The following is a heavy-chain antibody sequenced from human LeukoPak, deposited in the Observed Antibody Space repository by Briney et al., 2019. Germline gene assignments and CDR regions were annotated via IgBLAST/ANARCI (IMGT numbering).Heavy chain of an antibody. CDR1: GGSISSYY. D-gene: IGHD1-26*01. V-gene: IGHV4-59*01. Sequence: SETLSLTCTVSGGSISSYYWSWLRQPPGKGLEWIGYIYYSGSTNYNPSLKSRVTISVDTSKNQFSLKLSSVTAADTAVYYYARDREVGATVGAFDIWGQGTMVTVSS. CDR3: ARDREVGATVGAFDI. CDR2: IYYSGST. J-gene: IGHJ3*02.